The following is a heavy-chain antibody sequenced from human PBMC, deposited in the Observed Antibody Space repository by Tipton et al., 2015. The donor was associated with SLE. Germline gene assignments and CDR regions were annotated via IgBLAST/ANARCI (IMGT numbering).Heavy chain of an antibody. CDR3: ARGYSSSSGGYYYYYMDV. J-gene: IGHJ6*03. V-gene: IGHV4-61*02. CDR1: GVSLSSAIYY. CDR2: IHTSGST. D-gene: IGHD6-6*01. Sequence: TLSLTCTVSGVSLSSAIYYWTWIRQPAGQGLEWIGRIHTSGSTTYNPSLKSRVTISVDTSKNQFSLKLSSVTAADTAVYYCARGYSSSSGGYYYYYMDVWGKGTTVTVSS.